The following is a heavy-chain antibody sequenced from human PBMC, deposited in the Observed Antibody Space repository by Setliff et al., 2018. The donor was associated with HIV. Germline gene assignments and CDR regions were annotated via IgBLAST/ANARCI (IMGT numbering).Heavy chain of an antibody. J-gene: IGHJ4*02. CDR3: ARGSSWYAPFDY. CDR1: GYTFTSYD. D-gene: IGHD6-13*01. CDR2: MNPNIDNT. V-gene: IGHV1-8*02. Sequence: GASVKVSCKASGYTFTSYDINWVRQATGQGLEWMGWMNPNIDNTGYAQKFQGRVIMTRNTSISTAYMELTSLRSEDTAVYFCARGSSWYAPFDYWGQGTLVTVSS.